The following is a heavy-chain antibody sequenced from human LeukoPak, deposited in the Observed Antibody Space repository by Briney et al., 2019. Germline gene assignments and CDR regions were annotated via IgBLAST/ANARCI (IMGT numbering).Heavy chain of an antibody. CDR3: ARDYCSGGSCHNWFDP. Sequence: SETLSLTCTVSGGSISSYYWSWIRQPPGEGLEWIGYIYYSGSTNYNPSLKSRVTISVDTSKNQFSLKLSSVTAADTAVYHCARDYCSGGSCHNWFDPWGQGTLVTVSS. D-gene: IGHD2-15*01. CDR1: GGSISSYY. V-gene: IGHV4-59*01. CDR2: IYYSGST. J-gene: IGHJ5*02.